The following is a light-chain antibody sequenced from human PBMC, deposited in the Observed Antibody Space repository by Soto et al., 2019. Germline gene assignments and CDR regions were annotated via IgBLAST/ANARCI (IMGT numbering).Light chain of an antibody. CDR3: SSYTGISTYV. J-gene: IGLJ1*01. CDR2: DVS. V-gene: IGLV2-14*01. CDR1: SSDVGGFNY. Sequence: QSVLTQPASVSGSPGQSITISCTGTSSDVGGFNYVSWYQQHPGKAPKLMIYDVSNRPSGVSNRFSGSKSSNTASLTISGLQAEDEADYYCSSYTGISTYVFGTGTKVTVL.